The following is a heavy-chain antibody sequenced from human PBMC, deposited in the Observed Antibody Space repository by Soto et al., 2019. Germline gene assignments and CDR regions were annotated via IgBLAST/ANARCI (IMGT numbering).Heavy chain of an antibody. J-gene: IGHJ6*02. CDR2: INPNSGGT. CDR3: ARDRRRFWSGYIPTGMDV. CDR1: GYTFTGYY. Sequence: ASVKVSCKASGYTFTGYYMHWVRQAPGQGLEWMGWINPNSGGTNYAQKFQGWVTMTRDTSISKAYMELSRLRSDDTAVYYCARDRRRFWSGYIPTGMDVWGQGTTVTVSS. D-gene: IGHD3-3*01. V-gene: IGHV1-2*04.